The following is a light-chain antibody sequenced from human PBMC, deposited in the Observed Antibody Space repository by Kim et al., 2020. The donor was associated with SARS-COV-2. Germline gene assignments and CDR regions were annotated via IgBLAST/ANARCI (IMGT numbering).Light chain of an antibody. CDR1: SREIGGYNY. Sequence: GQLITIACTGTSREIGGYNYVSWYQQHHGKAPKIMCYDVSNRPSGVSNRFSGSKSGNTASLTISGLQAEDEADYYCSSYTSSSTLVFGGGTQLTVL. CDR3: SSYTSSSTLV. J-gene: IGLJ3*02. V-gene: IGLV2-14*03. CDR2: DVS.